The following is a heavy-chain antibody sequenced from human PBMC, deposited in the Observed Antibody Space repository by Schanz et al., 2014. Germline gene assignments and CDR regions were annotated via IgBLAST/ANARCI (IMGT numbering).Heavy chain of an antibody. CDR3: AKEITVIVVVLDAFDI. CDR2: IKQDGSDK. CDR1: GFTFRSYW. D-gene: IGHD3-22*01. Sequence: EVQLVESGGGLVQPGGSLRVSCAASGFTFRSYWMNWVRQAPGKGLEWVANIKQDGSDKHYVDSVKGRFTISRDNAKNSLYLQMNSLRAEDTAVYYCAKEITVIVVVLDAFDIWGQGTMVTVSS. V-gene: IGHV3-7*01. J-gene: IGHJ3*02.